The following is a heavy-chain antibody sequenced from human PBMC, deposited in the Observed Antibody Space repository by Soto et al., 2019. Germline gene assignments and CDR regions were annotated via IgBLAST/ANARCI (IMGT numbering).Heavy chain of an antibody. CDR2: IYYSGST. J-gene: IGHJ5*02. CDR3: AFLYHYDSSGYYH. V-gene: IGHV4-61*01. D-gene: IGHD3-22*01. Sequence: SETLSLTCTVSGGSVSSGSYYWSWIRQPPGKGLEWIGYIYYSGSTNYNPSLKSRVTISVDTSKNQFSLKLSSVTAADTAVYYCAFLYHYDSSGYYHWGQGTLVTVSS. CDR1: GGSVSSGSYY.